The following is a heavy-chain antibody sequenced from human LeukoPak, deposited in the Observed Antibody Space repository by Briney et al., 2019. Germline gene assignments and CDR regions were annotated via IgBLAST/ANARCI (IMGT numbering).Heavy chain of an antibody. J-gene: IGHJ5*02. CDR3: ARIHYGDYLP. Sequence: SETLSLTCTVSGGSISSSSYYWGWIRQPPGKGLECIGSIYYSGSTYYNPSLKSRVTISVDTSRNQFSLKLSSVTAADTAVYYCARIHYGDYLPWGQGTLVTVSS. D-gene: IGHD4-17*01. CDR2: IYYSGST. CDR1: GGSISSSSYY. V-gene: IGHV4-39*01.